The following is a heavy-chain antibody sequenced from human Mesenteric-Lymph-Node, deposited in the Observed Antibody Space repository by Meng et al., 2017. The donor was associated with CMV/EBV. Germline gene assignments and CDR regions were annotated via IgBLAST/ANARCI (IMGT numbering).Heavy chain of an antibody. V-gene: IGHV4-34*01. CDR3: ARARWGLNWFDP. D-gene: IGHD2-21*01. J-gene: IGHJ5*02. CDR1: GGSFSGYY. CDR2: INHSGST. Sequence: CAVYGGSFSGYYWGWIRQPPGKGLGLIGEINHSGSTNYNPSLKSRVTISVDTSKNQFSLKLSSVTAADTAVYYCARARWGLNWFDPWGQGTLVTVSS.